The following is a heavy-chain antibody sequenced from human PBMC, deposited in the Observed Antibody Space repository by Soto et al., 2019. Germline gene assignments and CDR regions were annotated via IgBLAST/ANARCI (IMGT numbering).Heavy chain of an antibody. Sequence: SETLSLTCTVSGGSIISGDYYWSLIRQPPGKGLEWIGYIYYSGSTYYNPSLKSRVTISVDTSKNQFSLKLSSVTAADTAVYYCARGDRLSYYYYYMDVWGKGTTVTVSS. CDR3: ARGDRLSYYYYYMDV. V-gene: IGHV4-30-4*01. D-gene: IGHD3-22*01. CDR1: GGSIISGDYY. CDR2: IYYSGST. J-gene: IGHJ6*03.